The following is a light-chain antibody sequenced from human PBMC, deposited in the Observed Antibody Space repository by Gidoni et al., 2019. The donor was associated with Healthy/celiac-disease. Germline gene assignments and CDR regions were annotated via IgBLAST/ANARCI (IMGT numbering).Light chain of an antibody. CDR3: PSYDSSLSGWGV. J-gene: IGLJ2*01. Sequence: QSVLTQPPSVSGAPGQRVTISCTGSSSNIGAGYDVHWYQQLPGTAPKLLIYGNSTRPSGVPDRFSGSKSGTSASLAITGLQAEDEADYYCPSYDSSLSGWGVFGGGTKLTVL. CDR2: GNS. V-gene: IGLV1-40*01. CDR1: SSNIGAGYD.